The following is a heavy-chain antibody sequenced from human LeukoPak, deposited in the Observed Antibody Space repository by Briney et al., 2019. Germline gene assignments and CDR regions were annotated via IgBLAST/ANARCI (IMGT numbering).Heavy chain of an antibody. Sequence: ASVKVSCKASGYTFTSYYMHWVRQAPGQGLEWMGIINPSGGSTSYAQKFQGRVTMTRDTSTSTVYMELSSLRSEDTAVYYCAREDVMVLRSNHGRFDPWGQGTLVTVSS. J-gene: IGHJ5*02. CDR1: GYTFTSYY. CDR3: AREDVMVLRSNHGRFDP. D-gene: IGHD3-10*01. V-gene: IGHV1-46*01. CDR2: INPSGGST.